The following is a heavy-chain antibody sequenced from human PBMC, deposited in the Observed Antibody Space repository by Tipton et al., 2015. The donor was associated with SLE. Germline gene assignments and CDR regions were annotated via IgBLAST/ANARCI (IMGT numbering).Heavy chain of an antibody. J-gene: IGHJ3*02. CDR1: GGSISSGGYS. D-gene: IGHD6-19*01. CDR3: AREVAGTMEAFDI. V-gene: IGHV4-30-2*01. Sequence: LRLSCAVSGGSISSGGYSWSWIRQPPGKGLEWIGYIYHSGSTNYNPSLKSRVTISVDKSKNQFSLKLSSVTAADTAVYYCAREVAGTMEAFDIWGQGTMVTVSS. CDR2: IYHSGST.